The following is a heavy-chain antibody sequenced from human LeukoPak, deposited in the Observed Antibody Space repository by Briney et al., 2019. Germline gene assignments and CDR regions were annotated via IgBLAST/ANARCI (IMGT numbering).Heavy chain of an antibody. V-gene: IGHV1-18*01. CDR3: ARDSLHPYDFWSGYWRGSSAFDY. Sequence: ASVKVSCKASGYTFTSYGISWVRQAPGQGLGWMGWISAYNGNTNYAQKLQGRVTMTTDTSTSTAYMELRSLRSDDTAVYYCARDSLHPYDFWSGYWRGSSAFDYWGQGTLVTVSS. CDR1: GYTFTSYG. D-gene: IGHD3-3*01. CDR2: ISAYNGNT. J-gene: IGHJ4*02.